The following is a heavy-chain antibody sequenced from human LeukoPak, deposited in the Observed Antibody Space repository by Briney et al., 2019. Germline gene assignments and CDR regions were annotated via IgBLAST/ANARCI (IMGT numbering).Heavy chain of an antibody. Sequence: GEPLKISCKGSGYSFTSYWIGWVRQMPGKGLEWMGIIYPGDSDTRYSPSFQGQVTISADKSISTAYLQWSSLKASDTAMYYCARLCCDGLLWFGELFDYWGQGTLVTVSS. D-gene: IGHD3-10*01. CDR2: IYPGDSDT. J-gene: IGHJ4*02. V-gene: IGHV5-51*01. CDR1: GYSFTSYW. CDR3: ARLCCDGLLWFGELFDY.